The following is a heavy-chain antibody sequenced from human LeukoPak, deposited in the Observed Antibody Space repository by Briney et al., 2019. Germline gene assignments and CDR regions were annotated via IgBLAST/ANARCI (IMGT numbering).Heavy chain of an antibody. Sequence: PSGTLSLTCTLSRGSIMTTHWWSWVRQPPGKGLEWIGEIYHTGTTNYSPSLKSRLTISVDQSRNQFSLRLSSVTAADTATYYCAAWGVDYGGNFDYSDYWGQGTLVTVSS. J-gene: IGHJ4*02. CDR2: IYHTGTT. CDR3: AAWGVDYGGNFDYSDY. V-gene: IGHV4-4*02. CDR1: RGSIMTTHW. D-gene: IGHD4-23*01.